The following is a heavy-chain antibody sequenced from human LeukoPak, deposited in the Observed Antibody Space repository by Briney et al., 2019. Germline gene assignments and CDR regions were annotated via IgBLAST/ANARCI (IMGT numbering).Heavy chain of an antibody. V-gene: IGHV4-4*07. J-gene: IGHJ4*02. CDR2: IYTSGST. Sequence: SETLSLTCTVSGGSISSYYWSWIRQPAGKELEWIGRIYTSGSTNYNPSLKSRVTMSVDTSKNQFSLKLSSVTAADTAVYYCARTDYDSSGYYYDRWGQGTLVTVSS. CDR3: ARTDYDSSGYYYDR. CDR1: GGSISSYY. D-gene: IGHD3-22*01.